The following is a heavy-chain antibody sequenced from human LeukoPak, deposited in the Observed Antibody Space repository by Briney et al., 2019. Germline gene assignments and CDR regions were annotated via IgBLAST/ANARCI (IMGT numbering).Heavy chain of an antibody. Sequence: NTGESLKISCKGSGCSFTSYWIGWVRQMPGKGLEWMGIIYPGDSDTRYSPSFQGQVTISADKSISTAYLQWSSLKASDTAMYYCARLPPGVVVPAASVDYWGQGTLVTVSS. J-gene: IGHJ4*02. CDR2: IYPGDSDT. V-gene: IGHV5-51*01. D-gene: IGHD2-2*01. CDR3: ARLPPGVVVPAASVDY. CDR1: GCSFTSYW.